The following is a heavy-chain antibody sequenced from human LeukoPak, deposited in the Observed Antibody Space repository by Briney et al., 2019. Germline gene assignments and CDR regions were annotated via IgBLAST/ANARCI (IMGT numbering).Heavy chain of an antibody. CDR1: GGSISSGSYY. D-gene: IGHD3-3*01. J-gene: IGHJ4*02. V-gene: IGHV4-61*02. CDR3: ARTSGLEYYFDY. Sequence: SETLSLTCTVSGGSISSGSYYWSWIRQPAGKGLEWIGRIYTSGSTNYNPSLKSRVTISVDTSKNQFSLKLSSVTAADTAVYYCARTSGLEYYFDYWGQGTLVTVSS. CDR2: IYTSGST.